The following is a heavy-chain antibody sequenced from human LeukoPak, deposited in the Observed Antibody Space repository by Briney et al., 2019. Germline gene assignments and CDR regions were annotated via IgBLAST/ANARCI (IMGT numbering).Heavy chain of an antibody. V-gene: IGHV3-15*01. CDR2: IKNKTNGETT. CDR3: ARGFCSSTDCYQGPFDF. Sequence: GGSLRLSCAASGFPFSSAWMTWVRPAPGKGLEWVGHIKNKTNGETTDYAAPVKGRFIISRDDSKNTLYLQMNSLRTEDTAVYYCARGFCSSTDCYQGPFDFWGQGTLVTVSS. CDR1: GFPFSSAW. D-gene: IGHD2-2*01. J-gene: IGHJ4*02.